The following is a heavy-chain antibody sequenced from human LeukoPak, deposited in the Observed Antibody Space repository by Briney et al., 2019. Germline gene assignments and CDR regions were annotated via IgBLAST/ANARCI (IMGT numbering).Heavy chain of an antibody. CDR1: GGSISSYY. D-gene: IGHD3-3*01. V-gene: IGHV4-59*08. CDR3: ARVGIRFTLGY. CDR2: IYYSGST. Sequence: SETLSLTCTVSGGSISSYYWSWIRQPPGKGLEWIGYIYYSGSTNYDPSLKSRVTISVDTSKNQFSLKLSSVTAADTAVYYCARVGIRFTLGYWGQGTLVTVSS. J-gene: IGHJ4*02.